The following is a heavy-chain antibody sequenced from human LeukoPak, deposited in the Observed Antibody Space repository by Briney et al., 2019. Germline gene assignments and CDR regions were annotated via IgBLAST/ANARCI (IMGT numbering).Heavy chain of an antibody. CDR1: GGSIIPYY. V-gene: IGHV4-39*01. J-gene: IGHJ3*02. D-gene: IGHD3-3*01. CDR3: ARHVAIFGVVLYAFDI. CDR2: IYYSGST. Sequence: SETLSLTCSVSGGSIIPYYWSWIRQPPGKGLEWIGSIYYSGSTYYNPSLKSRVTISVDTSKNQFSLKLSSVTAADTAVYYCARHVAIFGVVLYAFDIWGQGTMVTVSS.